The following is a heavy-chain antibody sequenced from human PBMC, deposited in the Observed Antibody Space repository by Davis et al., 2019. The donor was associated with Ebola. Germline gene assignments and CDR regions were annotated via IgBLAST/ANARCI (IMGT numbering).Heavy chain of an antibody. CDR1: GFTFDDYA. CDR2: INWNSGSI. Sequence: PGGSLRLSCAASGFTFDDYAMHWVRQAPGKGLEWVSGINWNSGSIGYADSVKGRFTISRDNSKNTLYLQMNSLRDEDTAVYYCVRHIAVSAYEFWGPGTLVTVSS. J-gene: IGHJ4*02. D-gene: IGHD6-19*01. V-gene: IGHV3-9*01. CDR3: VRHIAVSAYEF.